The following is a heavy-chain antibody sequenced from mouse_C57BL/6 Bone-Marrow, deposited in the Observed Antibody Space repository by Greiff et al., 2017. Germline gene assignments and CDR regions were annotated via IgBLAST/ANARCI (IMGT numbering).Heavy chain of an antibody. D-gene: IGHD2-2*01. Sequence: VQLQQPGAELVMPGASVKLSCKASGYTFTSYGMPWVKQRPGKGLEWVGEIDSSGSYTNYNEKVKGRFTLTVDKSSSTAYMQLSSLTSEDSAVYYCARVDYGSYEGYAMDYWGQGTSVTVSS. CDR3: ARVDYGSYEGYAMDY. CDR1: GYTFTSYG. J-gene: IGHJ4*01. CDR2: IDSSGSYT. V-gene: IGHV1-69*01.